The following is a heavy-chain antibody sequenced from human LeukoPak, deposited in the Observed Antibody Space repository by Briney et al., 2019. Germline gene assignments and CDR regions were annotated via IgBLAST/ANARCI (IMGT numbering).Heavy chain of an antibody. V-gene: IGHV4-34*01. CDR2: INHSGST. Sequence: SETLSLTCAVYGGSFSGYYWSWIRQPPGKGLEWIGEINHSGSTNHNPSLKSRVTISVDTSKNQFSLKLSSVTAADTAVYYCARGQRVVATTPFDYWGQGTLVTVSS. CDR1: GGSFSGYY. CDR3: ARGQRVVATTPFDY. D-gene: IGHD5-12*01. J-gene: IGHJ4*02.